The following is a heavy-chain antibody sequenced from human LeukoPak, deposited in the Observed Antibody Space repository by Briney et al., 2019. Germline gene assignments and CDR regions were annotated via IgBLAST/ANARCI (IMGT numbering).Heavy chain of an antibody. J-gene: IGHJ4*02. D-gene: IGHD4-17*01. Sequence: PGWSLRLSCAASGFTFSSYGMHWVRQAPGKGLEWVAVIWYDGSNRYYADSVKGRFTISRDNSKNTLYLQMNSLRAEDTAVYYCAKGGGLYGDQTTPYFDYWGQGTLVTVSS. V-gene: IGHV3-33*06. CDR3: AKGGGLYGDQTTPYFDY. CDR2: IWYDGSNR. CDR1: GFTFSSYG.